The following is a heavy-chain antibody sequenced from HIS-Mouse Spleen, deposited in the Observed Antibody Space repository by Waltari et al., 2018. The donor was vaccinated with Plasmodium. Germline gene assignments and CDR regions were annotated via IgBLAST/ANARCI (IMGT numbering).Heavy chain of an antibody. Sequence: QVQLVESGGGVVQPGRSLRLSCAASGFPFSRYGMHCVRQAPGKGLEWVAVISYDGSNKYYADSVKGRFTISRDNSKNTLYLQMNSLRAEDTAVYYCAKAQGVINFDYWGQGTLVTVSS. J-gene: IGHJ4*02. CDR3: AKAQGVINFDY. D-gene: IGHD3-16*01. CDR1: GFPFSRYG. V-gene: IGHV3-30*18. CDR2: ISYDGSNK.